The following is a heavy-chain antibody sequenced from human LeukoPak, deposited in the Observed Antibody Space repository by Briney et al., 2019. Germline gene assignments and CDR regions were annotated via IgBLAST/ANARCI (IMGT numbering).Heavy chain of an antibody. CDR1: GYSISSGYY. Sequence: PSETLSLTCAVSGYSISSGYYWGWIRQPPGKGLEGIGIIYHSGSTYYNPSLKSRVTISVDTSKNQFSLKLSSVTAADTAVYYCAREIERVDTAIHDAFDIWGQGTMVTVS. CDR3: AREIERVDTAIHDAFDI. CDR2: IYHSGST. J-gene: IGHJ3*02. D-gene: IGHD5-18*01. V-gene: IGHV4-38-2*02.